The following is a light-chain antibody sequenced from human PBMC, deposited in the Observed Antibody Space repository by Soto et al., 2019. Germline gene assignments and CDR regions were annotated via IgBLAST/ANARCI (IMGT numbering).Light chain of an antibody. Sequence: QSVVTQPPSASGTPGQRVTISCSGSSSNIGSNIVDWYQQLPGAAHKLLIDSNNQRPSGVPDRFSGSKSGTSASLAISGLQSDDEADYYCSAWDDSLKSRVLGGGTKVTVL. V-gene: IGLV1-44*01. J-gene: IGLJ2*01. CDR3: SAWDDSLKSRV. CDR2: SNN. CDR1: SSNIGSNI.